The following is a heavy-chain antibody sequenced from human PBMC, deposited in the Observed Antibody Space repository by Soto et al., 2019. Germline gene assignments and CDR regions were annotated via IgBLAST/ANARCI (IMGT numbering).Heavy chain of an antibody. CDR2: IYYSGRT. J-gene: IGHJ5*02. D-gene: IGHD3-10*01. CDR1: GGSISSYY. CDR3: ARGYYYGSRSDLGWFDP. Sequence: PSETLSLTCTVSGGSISSYYWSWIRQPPGKGLEWIGYIYYSGRTNYNPSLKSRVTISVDTSKSQFSLKLSSVTAADTAVYYCARGYYYGSRSDLGWFDPWGQGTLVTVSS. V-gene: IGHV4-59*01.